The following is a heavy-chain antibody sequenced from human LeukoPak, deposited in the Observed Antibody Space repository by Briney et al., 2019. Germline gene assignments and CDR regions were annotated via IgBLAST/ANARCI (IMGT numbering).Heavy chain of an antibody. Sequence: SETLSLPCTVSGGSISSYYWSWIRQPPGKGLEWIGYIYYSGSTNYNPSLKSRVTISVDTSKNQFSLKLSSVTAADTAVYYCARGPWQYYFDYWGQGTLVTVSS. CDR3: ARGPWQYYFDY. CDR2: IYYSGST. V-gene: IGHV4-59*01. D-gene: IGHD5-12*01. CDR1: GGSISSYY. J-gene: IGHJ4*02.